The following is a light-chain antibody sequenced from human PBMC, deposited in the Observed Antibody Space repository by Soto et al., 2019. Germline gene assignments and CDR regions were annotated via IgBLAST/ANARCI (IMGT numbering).Light chain of an antibody. J-gene: IGLJ1*01. V-gene: IGLV2-11*01. Sequence: QSALTQPRSVSGSPGQSVTIPCTGTSSDVGGYNYVSWYQQHPGKAPKLVIYDVSKRPSGVPDRFSGSKSGNTASLTISGLQGEDEADYYCCSYAGSYVFGTGTKLTVV. CDR1: SSDVGGYNY. CDR2: DVS. CDR3: CSYAGSYV.